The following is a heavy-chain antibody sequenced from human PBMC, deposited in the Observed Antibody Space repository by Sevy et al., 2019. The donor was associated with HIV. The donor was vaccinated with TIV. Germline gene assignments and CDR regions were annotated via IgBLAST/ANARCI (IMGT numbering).Heavy chain of an antibody. J-gene: IGHJ4*02. CDR3: ARDRGCSSTACLLYFDY. CDR1: GLTFSKYP. V-gene: IGHV3-21*01. CDR2: ISSSSNYI. Sequence: GGSLRLSCVVSGLTFSKYPMNWIRQAPGKGLEWVSAISSSSNYIYYGDSVKGRFTISRDNAKNSLYLQMNSLRADDTAVYYCARDRGCSSTACLLYFDYWGQRTLVTISS. D-gene: IGHD2-2*01.